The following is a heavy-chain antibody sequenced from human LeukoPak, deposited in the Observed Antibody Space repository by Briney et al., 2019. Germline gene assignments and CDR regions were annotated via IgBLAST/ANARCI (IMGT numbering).Heavy chain of an antibody. Sequence: GASVKVSCKVSGGTFSNDSITWVRQAPGQGLEWVGGITPIFDTPNYAPKLQGRLTINADGSTSTVYMELRSLRSEDTAVYFCARGPPPLYSGRYRPLDHWGQGTLVTVSS. V-gene: IGHV1-69*13. CDR1: GGTFSNDS. CDR2: ITPIFDTP. D-gene: IGHD1-26*01. J-gene: IGHJ4*02. CDR3: ARGPPPLYSGRYRPLDH.